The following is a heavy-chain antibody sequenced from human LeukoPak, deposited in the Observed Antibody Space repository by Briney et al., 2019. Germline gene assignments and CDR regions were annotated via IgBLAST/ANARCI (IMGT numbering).Heavy chain of an antibody. J-gene: IGHJ4*02. CDR2: K. Sequence: GGSLRPSCAASGFSFISYGMHWVRQAPGKGLEWVGVKKYADSVKGRFTISRDNSKDTLYLQMNSLRDEDTAVYYCAKRPSDYGDYVTYFDYWGQGTLVTVSS. D-gene: IGHD4-17*01. CDR3: AKRPSDYGDYVTYFDY. CDR1: GFSFISYG. V-gene: IGHV3-30*18.